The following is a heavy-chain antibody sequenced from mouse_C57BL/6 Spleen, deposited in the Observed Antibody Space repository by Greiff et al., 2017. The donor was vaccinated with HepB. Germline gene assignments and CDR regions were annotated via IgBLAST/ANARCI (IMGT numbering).Heavy chain of an antibody. CDR1: GYTFTSYW. J-gene: IGHJ3*01. Sequence: VQLQQPGAELVKPGASVKMSCKASGYTFTSYWITWVKQRPGQGLEWIGDIYPGSGSTNYNEKFKSKATLTVDTSSSTAYMQLSSLTSEDSAVYYCARGDGNYVVFAYWGQGTLVTVSA. V-gene: IGHV1-55*01. CDR3: ARGDGNYVVFAY. D-gene: IGHD2-1*01. CDR2: IYPGSGST.